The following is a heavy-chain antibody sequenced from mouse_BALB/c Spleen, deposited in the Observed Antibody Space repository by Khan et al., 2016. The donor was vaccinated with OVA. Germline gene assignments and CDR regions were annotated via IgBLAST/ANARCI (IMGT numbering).Heavy chain of an antibody. D-gene: IGHD1-1*01. CDR1: GYTFTNYW. Sequence: QVQLQQSGAEVVRPGTSVKMSCKTAGYTFTNYWIGWVKQRRGHGLEWIGDIYPGSGNTNYNEKFKGKATLTADTSSSTAYMHLSSLTSEDSAIYYWARPYYYGSSYDTMDAWGQGTSVTVSS. CDR3: ARPYYYGSSYDTMDA. J-gene: IGHJ4*01. CDR2: IYPGSGNT. V-gene: IGHV1-63*02.